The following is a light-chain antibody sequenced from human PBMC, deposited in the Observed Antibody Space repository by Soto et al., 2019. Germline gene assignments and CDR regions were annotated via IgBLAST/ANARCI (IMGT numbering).Light chain of an antibody. Sequence: QSALTQPASVSGSPGQSITISFTGTTSDVGGYNYVSWYQQHPVKAPKLMIYDVSNRPSGVSNRSSGSKSGNTASLTISGLQAEDEADYYCSSYTSSRTVVFGGGTTVTV. CDR1: TSDVGGYNY. CDR2: DVS. CDR3: SSYTSSRTVV. J-gene: IGLJ2*01. V-gene: IGLV2-14*01.